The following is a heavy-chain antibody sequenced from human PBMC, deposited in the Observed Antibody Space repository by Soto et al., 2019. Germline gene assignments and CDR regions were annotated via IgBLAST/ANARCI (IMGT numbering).Heavy chain of an antibody. CDR1: GGSISSYY. CDR2: IYHSGST. J-gene: IGHJ5*02. CDR3: ARHSSSETYLNWFDP. V-gene: IGHV4-59*01. D-gene: IGHD1-26*01. Sequence: SETLSLTCTVSGGSISSYYWNWIRQPPGKGLEWIGYIYHSGSTNYNPSLKSRVTISVDTSKNQFSLKLGSVTAEDTAVYYCARHSSSETYLNWFDPWGQGTLVTVS.